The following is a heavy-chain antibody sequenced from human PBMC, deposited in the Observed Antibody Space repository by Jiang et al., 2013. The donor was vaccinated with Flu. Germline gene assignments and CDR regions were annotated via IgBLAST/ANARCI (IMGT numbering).Heavy chain of an antibody. CDR1: GFSFGDYA. V-gene: IGHV3-49*03. CDR3: TRDLVRDIILIPATYFDY. CDR2: IRNKLYRGTT. D-gene: IGHD2-2*01. Sequence: VQLLESGGGLVQPGRSLRLSCTASGFSFGDYAVSWLRQAPGKGLEWVGFIRNKLYRGTTDYAASVKGRFTISRDDSKSIAYLQIISLKTEDTAVYYCTRDLVRDIILIPATYFDYWGQGALVTVSS. J-gene: IGHJ4*02.